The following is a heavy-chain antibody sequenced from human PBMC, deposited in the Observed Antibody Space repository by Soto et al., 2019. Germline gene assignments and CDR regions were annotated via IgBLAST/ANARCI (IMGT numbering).Heavy chain of an antibody. Sequence: EASVKVSCKASGHTFTSYAMHWVRQAPGQRLEWMGWINAGNGNTKYSQKFQGRVTITRDTSASTAYMELSSLRSEDTAVYYCALEGGSTDYYYMDVWGKGTTVTVSS. V-gene: IGHV1-3*01. J-gene: IGHJ6*03. D-gene: IGHD5-12*01. CDR1: GHTFTSYA. CDR2: INAGNGNT. CDR3: ALEGGSTDYYYMDV.